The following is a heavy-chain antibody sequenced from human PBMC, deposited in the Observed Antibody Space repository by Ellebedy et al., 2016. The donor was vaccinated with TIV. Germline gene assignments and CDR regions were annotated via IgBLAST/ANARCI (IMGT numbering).Heavy chain of an antibody. Sequence: GGSLRLXXAASGFTVSSNYMSWVRQAPGKGLEWVSVIYSGGSTYYADSVKGRFTISRDNSKNTLYLQMNSLRAEDTAVYYCARDGSGSYHRGDYWGQGTLVTVSS. CDR3: ARDGSGSYHRGDY. J-gene: IGHJ4*02. CDR2: IYSGGST. D-gene: IGHD1-26*01. V-gene: IGHV3-53*01. CDR1: GFTVSSNY.